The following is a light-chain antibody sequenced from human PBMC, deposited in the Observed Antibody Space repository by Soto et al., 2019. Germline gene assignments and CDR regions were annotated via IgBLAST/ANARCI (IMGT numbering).Light chain of an antibody. CDR2: GAS. Sequence: SPGTLSVYPGERATLSCRASQSVSSKLAWYQQKPGQAPRLFVYGASTGATGIPARCRGSEAETEFTLSISRMHAEDCAVYYCHQYHNWPGTFGKGTKV. CDR1: QSVSSK. J-gene: IGKJ1*01. V-gene: IGKV3-15*01. CDR3: HQYHNWPGT.